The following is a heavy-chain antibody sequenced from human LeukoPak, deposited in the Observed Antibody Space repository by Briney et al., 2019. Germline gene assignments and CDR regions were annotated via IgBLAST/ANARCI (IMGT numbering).Heavy chain of an antibody. CDR3: ARDPHSGYDY. CDR2: ISSRSSYI. CDR1: GFTFSSYS. Sequence: PGRSLRLSCAASGFTFSSYSMNWVRQAPGKGLEWVSSISSRSSYIYYADSVKGRFTISRDNAKNSLYLQMNSLRAEDTAVYYCARDPHSGYDYWGQGTLVTVSS. D-gene: IGHD5-12*01. V-gene: IGHV3-21*01. J-gene: IGHJ4*02.